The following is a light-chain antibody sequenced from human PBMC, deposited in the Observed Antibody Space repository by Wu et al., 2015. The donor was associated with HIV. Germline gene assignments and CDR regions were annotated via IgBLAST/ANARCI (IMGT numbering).Light chain of an antibody. V-gene: IGKV1-9*01. J-gene: IGKJ5*01. CDR1: QDIVTY. CDR2: DAS. Sequence: IQLTQSPPSLSASIGDRVTITCRASQDIVTYLAWYQQIPGKAPRVLIYDASTLQTGVSSRFSGSGSGAEFTLSISDLQREDFAVYYCQQLNSFPLTFGHGTRLEIK. CDR3: QQLNSFPLT.